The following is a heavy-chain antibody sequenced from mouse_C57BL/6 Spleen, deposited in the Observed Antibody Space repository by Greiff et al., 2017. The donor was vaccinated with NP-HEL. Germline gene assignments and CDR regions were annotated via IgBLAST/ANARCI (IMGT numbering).Heavy chain of an antibody. CDR2: IDPSDSYT. Sequence: VQLQQPGAELVMPGASVKLSCKASGYTFTSYWMHWVKQRPGQGLEWIGEIDPSDSYTNYNQKFKGKSTLTVDKSPSTAYMPLSSLTSEDSAVYYCARWGAYFDVWGTGTTVTVSS. J-gene: IGHJ1*03. CDR1: GYTFTSYW. CDR3: ARWGAYFDV. V-gene: IGHV1-69*01.